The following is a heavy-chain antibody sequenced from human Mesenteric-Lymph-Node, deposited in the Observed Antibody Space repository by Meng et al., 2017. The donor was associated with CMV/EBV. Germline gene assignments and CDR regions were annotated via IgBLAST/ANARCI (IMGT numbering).Heavy chain of an antibody. J-gene: IGHJ4*02. CDR3: AKDRDGSYSRAFDY. CDR1: GFTFSSYE. D-gene: IGHD2-15*01. V-gene: IGHV3-48*03. CDR2: ISGSGSIK. Sequence: GESLKISCAASGFTFSSYEMNWVRQAPGKGLEWVSYISGSGSIKYYADSVKGRFTISRDNAKNSLYLQMNSLRAEDTAVYYCAKDRDGSYSRAFDYWGQGTLVTVSS.